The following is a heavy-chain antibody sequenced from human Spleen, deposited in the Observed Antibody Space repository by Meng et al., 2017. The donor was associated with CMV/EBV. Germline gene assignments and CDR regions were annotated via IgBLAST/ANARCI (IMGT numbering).Heavy chain of an antibody. CDR3: ARSRPYCSSTSCLIYYYGMDV. J-gene: IGHJ6*02. D-gene: IGHD2-2*01. CDR2: IYHTGDT. V-gene: IGHV4-38-2*01. CDR1: SYAISSAFY. Sequence: SETLSLTCSVSSYAISSAFYWGWIRQPPGKGLEWIGSIYHTGDTDYNSSLKSRVTISVDTSKNQFSLKLSSVTAADTAVYYCARSRPYCSSTSCLIYYYGMDVWGQGTTVTVSS.